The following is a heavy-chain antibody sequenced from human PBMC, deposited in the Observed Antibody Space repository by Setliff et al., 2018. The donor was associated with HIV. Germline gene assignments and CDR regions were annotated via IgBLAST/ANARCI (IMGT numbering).Heavy chain of an antibody. CDR2: IRYDSSNK. J-gene: IGHJ4*02. CDR3: AKGASGWPPDY. CDR1: GFTFNDYG. V-gene: IGHV3-30*02. D-gene: IGHD6-19*01. Sequence: GGSLRLSCVASGFTFNDYGMHWVRQAPGKGLEWVTFIRYDSSNKYYADSVKGRFTISRDNSKNMVFLQMNSLRPEDTALYYCAKGASGWPPDYWGQGTLVTVSS.